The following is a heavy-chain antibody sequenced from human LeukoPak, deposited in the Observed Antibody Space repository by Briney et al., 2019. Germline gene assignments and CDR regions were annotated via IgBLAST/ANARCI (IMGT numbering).Heavy chain of an antibody. J-gene: IGHJ6*02. CDR2: IYYSGST. V-gene: IGHV4-59*12. CDR3: AREVIAAAGTDGMDV. D-gene: IGHD6-13*01. Sequence: PSETLSLTCTVSGGSISSYYWSWIRQPPGKGLEWIGYIYYSGSTNYNPSLKSRVTISVDTSKNQFSLKLSSVTAADTAVYYCAREVIAAAGTDGMDVWGQGTTVTVSS. CDR1: GGSISSYY.